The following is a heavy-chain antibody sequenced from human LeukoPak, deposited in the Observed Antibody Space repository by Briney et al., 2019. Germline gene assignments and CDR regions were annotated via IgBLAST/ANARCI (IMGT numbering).Heavy chain of an antibody. Sequence: SETLSLTCTASGASISSHYWSWVRQPPGKGLEWIGYIHYSGSTNYNASLESRVTMSVDASKNQFSLKLSSVTAADTAVYYCARGGWSLDYWGQGTLVTVSS. CDR1: GASISSHY. D-gene: IGHD6-19*01. CDR3: ARGGWSLDY. CDR2: IHYSGST. J-gene: IGHJ4*02. V-gene: IGHV4-59*11.